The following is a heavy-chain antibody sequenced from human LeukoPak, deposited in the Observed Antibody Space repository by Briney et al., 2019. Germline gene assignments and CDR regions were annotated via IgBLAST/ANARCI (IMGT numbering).Heavy chain of an antibody. J-gene: IGHJ5*02. D-gene: IGHD5-12*01. CDR2: INHSGST. CDR1: GGSFSGYY. CDR3: ARGGWLLPWFDP. V-gene: IGHV4-34*01. Sequence: SETLSLTCAVYGGSFSGYYWSWIRQPPGEGLEWIGEINHSGSTNYNPSLKSRVTISVDTSKNQFSLKLSSVTAADTAVYYCARGGWLLPWFDPWGQGTLVTVSS.